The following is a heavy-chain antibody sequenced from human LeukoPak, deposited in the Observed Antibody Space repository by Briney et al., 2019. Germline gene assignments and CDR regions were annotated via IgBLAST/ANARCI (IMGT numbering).Heavy chain of an antibody. Sequence: SETLSLTCAVYGGSFSGYYWSWIRQPPGKGLEGIGEINHSGSTNYNPSLKSRVTISVDTSKNQFSLKLSSVTAADTAVYYCARGGLTMRTFDYWGQGTLVTVSS. V-gene: IGHV4-34*01. J-gene: IGHJ4*02. D-gene: IGHD4/OR15-4a*01. CDR2: INHSGST. CDR1: GGSFSGYY. CDR3: ARGGLTMRTFDY.